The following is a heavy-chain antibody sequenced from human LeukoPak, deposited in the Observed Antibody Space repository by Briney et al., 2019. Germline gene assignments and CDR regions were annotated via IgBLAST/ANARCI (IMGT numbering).Heavy chain of an antibody. CDR2: ISYSGNT. J-gene: IGHJ6*03. V-gene: IGHV4-59*08. D-gene: IGHD3-10*01. CDR1: GGSISSYY. Sequence: PSETLSLTCTVSGGSISSYYWSWIRQPPGKGLEWLGYISYSGNTNYNPSLKSRVTISVDTSKNQFSLRLSSVTAADTAVYYCAILRGFGELLGDYYMDVWGKGTTVTVSS. CDR3: AILRGFGELLGDYYMDV.